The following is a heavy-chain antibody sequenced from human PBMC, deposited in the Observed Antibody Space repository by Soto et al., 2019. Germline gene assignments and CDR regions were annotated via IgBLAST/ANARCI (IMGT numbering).Heavy chain of an antibody. CDR1: GYTLTELS. J-gene: IGHJ3*02. D-gene: IGHD4-17*01. V-gene: IGHV1-24*01. CDR3: ATDGNGDSDAFDI. CDR2: FDPEDGET. Sequence: ASVKVSCKVSGYTLTELSMRWVRQAPGKGLEWMGGFDPEDGETIYAQKFQGRVTMTEDASTDTAYMELSSLRSEDTAVYYCATDGNGDSDAFDIWGQGTMVTV.